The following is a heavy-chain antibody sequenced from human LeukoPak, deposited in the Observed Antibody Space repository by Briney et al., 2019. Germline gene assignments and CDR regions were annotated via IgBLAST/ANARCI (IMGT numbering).Heavy chain of an antibody. V-gene: IGHV3-9*01. CDR2: ISWNSGSI. CDR1: GFTFDDYA. Sequence: PGGSLRLSCAASGFTFDDYAMHWVRQAPGKGLEWVSGISWNSGSIGYADSVKGRFTISRDNAKNSLYLQMNSLRAEDTALYYCAKAKGAGSLNTARVFIVWGQGTLVTVSS. CDR3: AKAKGAGSLNTARVFIV. D-gene: IGHD2-21*01. J-gene: IGHJ4*02.